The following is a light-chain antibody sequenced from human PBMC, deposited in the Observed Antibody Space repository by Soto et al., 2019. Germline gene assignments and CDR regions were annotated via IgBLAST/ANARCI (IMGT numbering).Light chain of an antibody. CDR3: QQYDSYSWT. V-gene: IGKV1-5*03. CDR1: QSINSW. J-gene: IGKJ1*01. Sequence: DIQMTQSPSTLSASVGDRVTITCRASQSINSWLAWYQQKPGKAPNLLIYKAFSLESGVPSRFSGSGSGTEFTLTISSLQPDDFATYYCQQYDSYSWTFGQGTKVEIK. CDR2: KAF.